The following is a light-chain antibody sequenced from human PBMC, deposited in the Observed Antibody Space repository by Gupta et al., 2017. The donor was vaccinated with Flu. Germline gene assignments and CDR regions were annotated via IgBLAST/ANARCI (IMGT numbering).Light chain of an antibody. V-gene: IGKV3-20*01. CDR2: RAS. Sequence: GPLSLLPGERATLSGRASQSVSSNYLAWYQQKPGQAPRVLIYRASSRATGIPDRFSGSGSRTDFTLTISRLEPEDFAVYYCQQYGSSPRTFGQGTKVEIK. J-gene: IGKJ1*01. CDR1: QSVSSNY. CDR3: QQYGSSPRT.